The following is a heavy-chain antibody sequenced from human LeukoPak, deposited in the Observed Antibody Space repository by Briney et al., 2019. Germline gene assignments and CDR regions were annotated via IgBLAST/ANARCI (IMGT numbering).Heavy chain of an antibody. J-gene: IGHJ4*02. CDR2: IIPIFGTA. CDR3: ASGYDSSGATDY. CDR1: GGTFISYA. V-gene: IGHV1-69*05. Sequence: ASVKVSCKASGGTFISYAISWVRQAPGQGLEWMGRIIPIFGTANYAQKFQGRVTITTDESTSTAYMELSSLRSEDTAVYYCASGYDSSGATDYWGQGTLVTVSS. D-gene: IGHD3-22*01.